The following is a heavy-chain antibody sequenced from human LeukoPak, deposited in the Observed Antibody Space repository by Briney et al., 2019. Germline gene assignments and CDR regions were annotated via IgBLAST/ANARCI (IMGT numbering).Heavy chain of an antibody. Sequence: GGSLRLSCVASGVTLSNYAMSWARQAPGKGLEWVSGTSSSGSGGNTYYADSVKGRFTISRDSSRNTLFLHMNTLRAEDAAIYYCAKDRTVGASYWYFDLWGRGTLVTVSS. CDR2: TSSSGSGGNT. CDR3: AKDRTVGASYWYFDL. D-gene: IGHD1-26*01. CDR1: GVTLSNYA. V-gene: IGHV3-23*01. J-gene: IGHJ2*01.